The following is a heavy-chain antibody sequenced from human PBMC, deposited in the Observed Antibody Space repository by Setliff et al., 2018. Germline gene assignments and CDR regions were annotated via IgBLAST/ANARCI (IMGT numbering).Heavy chain of an antibody. CDR2: IHSNGNT. D-gene: IGHD3-10*01. CDR1: GGYIRSFH. V-gene: IGHV4-59*01. J-gene: IGHJ4*02. CDR3: ARQPSSGSYYNPRPYYFDY. Sequence: SETLSLTCTVSGGYIRSFHWSWIRQPPGKGLEWIAYIHSNGNTNYNPSLKSRVTISRDTSKNQFSLNLRSVTAADTAVYYCARQPSSGSYYNPRPYYFDYWGQGTLVTVSS.